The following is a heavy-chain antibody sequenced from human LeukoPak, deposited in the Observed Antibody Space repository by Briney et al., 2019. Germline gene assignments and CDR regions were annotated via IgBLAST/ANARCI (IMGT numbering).Heavy chain of an antibody. CDR1: GFIFSSYS. CDR3: AKDSLRERIVGSTTRGVNDY. D-gene: IGHD1-26*01. J-gene: IGHJ4*02. Sequence: GGSLRLSCATSGFIFSSYSMNWVRQAPGKGLEWVAFIRYDGRNKYYADSVKGRFTISRDNSKNTLYLQMNSLRGEDTAVYYCAKDSLRERIVGSTTRGVNDYWGQGTLVTVSS. CDR2: IRYDGRNK. V-gene: IGHV3-30*02.